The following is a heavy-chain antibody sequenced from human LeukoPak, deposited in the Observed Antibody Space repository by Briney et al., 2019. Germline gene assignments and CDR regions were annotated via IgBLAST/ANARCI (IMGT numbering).Heavy chain of an antibody. Sequence: SETLSLTCTVSGGSISSYYWSWIRQPPGRGLEWIGYIYYSGSTNYNPSLKSRVTISVDTSKNQFSLKLSSVTAADTAVYYCARLIRGRAAAGIFDYWGQGTLVTVSS. V-gene: IGHV4-59*08. D-gene: IGHD6-13*01. CDR1: GGSISSYY. CDR2: IYYSGST. CDR3: ARLIRGRAAAGIFDY. J-gene: IGHJ4*02.